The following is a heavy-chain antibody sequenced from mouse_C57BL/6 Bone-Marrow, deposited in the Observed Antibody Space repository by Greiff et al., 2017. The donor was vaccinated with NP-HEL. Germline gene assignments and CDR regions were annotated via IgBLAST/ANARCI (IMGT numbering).Heavy chain of an antibody. CDR1: GFTFSDYG. Sequence: EVKLVESGGGLVKPGGSLKLSCAASGFTFSDYGMHWVRQAPEKGLEWVAYISSGSSTIYYADTVKGRFTISRDNAKNTLFLQMTSLRSEDTAMYYCARHITTVVATGYFDYWGQGTTLTVSS. CDR2: ISSGSSTI. V-gene: IGHV5-17*01. D-gene: IGHD1-1*01. CDR3: ARHITTVVATGYFDY. J-gene: IGHJ2*01.